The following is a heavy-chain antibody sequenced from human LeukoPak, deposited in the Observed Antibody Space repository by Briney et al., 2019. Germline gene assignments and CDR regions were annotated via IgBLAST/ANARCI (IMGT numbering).Heavy chain of an antibody. Sequence: ASVKVSCKASGYTFTGYYTHWVRQAPGQGLEWMGWINPNSGGTNYAQKFQGRVTMTRDTSISTAYMELSRLRSDDTAVYYCARDPTVGYYDSSGYWPEYYFDYWGQGTLVTVSS. CDR2: INPNSGGT. J-gene: IGHJ4*02. D-gene: IGHD3-22*01. CDR1: GYTFTGYY. CDR3: ARDPTVGYYDSSGYWPEYYFDY. V-gene: IGHV1-2*02.